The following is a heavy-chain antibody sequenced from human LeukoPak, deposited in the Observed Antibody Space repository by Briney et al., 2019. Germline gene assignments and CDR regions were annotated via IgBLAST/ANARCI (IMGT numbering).Heavy chain of an antibody. J-gene: IGHJ4*02. CDR1: GFTFSSYW. D-gene: IGHD3-10*01. CDR2: INNDGSTT. CDR3: VRGGVTGSGTYYALN. V-gene: IGHV3-74*01. Sequence: GGSLRLSCAASGFTFSSYWMHWVRQVPGKGLVWVSRINNDGSTTRYADSVKGRFTISRDNAKNTVYLQMNSLRAEDTAVYYCVRGGVTGSGTYYALNWGQGTLITVSS.